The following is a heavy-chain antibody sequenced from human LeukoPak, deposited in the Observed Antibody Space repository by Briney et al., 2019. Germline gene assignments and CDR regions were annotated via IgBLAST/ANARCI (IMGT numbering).Heavy chain of an antibody. CDR2: INGDGSST. J-gene: IGHJ4*02. CDR3: AGGQMFTSGGFDD. Sequence: PGGSLRLSCAASGFTFSRNWMHWVRQAPGKGLVWVSHINGDGSSTSYADSERGRFTISRDNSKNTVDLQMNSLRAEDTALYYCAGGQMFTSGGFDDWGQGTLVTVSS. D-gene: IGHD6-19*01. V-gene: IGHV3-74*01. CDR1: GFTFSRNW.